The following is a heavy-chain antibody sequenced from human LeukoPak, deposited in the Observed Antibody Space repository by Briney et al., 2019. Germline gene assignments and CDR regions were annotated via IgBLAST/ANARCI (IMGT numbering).Heavy chain of an antibody. Sequence: GGSLRLSCAASGFTFSTYSMNWVRQAPGKGLEWVAFIRYDGSNKYYADSVKGRFTISRDNSKNTLYLQMNSLRAEDTAVYYCAKDEFWGVAYYYYYYMDVWGKGTTVTISS. J-gene: IGHJ6*03. CDR3: AKDEFWGVAYYYYYYMDV. V-gene: IGHV3-30*02. D-gene: IGHD3-16*01. CDR1: GFTFSTYS. CDR2: IRYDGSNK.